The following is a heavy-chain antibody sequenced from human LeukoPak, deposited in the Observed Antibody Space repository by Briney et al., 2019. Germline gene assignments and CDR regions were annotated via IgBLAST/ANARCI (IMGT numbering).Heavy chain of an antibody. J-gene: IGHJ4*02. CDR3: ARRVGSYYVPFDY. D-gene: IGHD1-26*01. V-gene: IGHV5-51*01. Sequence: GEPLKISCNGSGYSFTSYWIGWVRQMPGKGLEWMGIIYPGDSDTRYSPSFQGQVTISADKSISTAYLQWSSLKASDTAMYYCARRVGSYYVPFDYWGQGTLVTVSP. CDR1: GYSFTSYW. CDR2: IYPGDSDT.